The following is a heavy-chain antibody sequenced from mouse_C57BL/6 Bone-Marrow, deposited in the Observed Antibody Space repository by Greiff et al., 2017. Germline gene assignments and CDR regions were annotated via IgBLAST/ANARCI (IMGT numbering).Heavy chain of an antibody. Sequence: EVKLMESGPELVKPGASVKIPCKASGYTFTDYNMDWVKQSHGKSLEWIGDINPNNGGTIYNQKFKGKATLTVDKSSSTAYMELRSLTSEDTAVYYCARSEIYYDYGYAMDYWCQGTSVTVSS. CDR2: INPNNGGT. V-gene: IGHV1-18*01. D-gene: IGHD2-4*01. CDR3: ARSEIYYDYGYAMDY. CDR1: GYTFTDYN. J-gene: IGHJ4*01.